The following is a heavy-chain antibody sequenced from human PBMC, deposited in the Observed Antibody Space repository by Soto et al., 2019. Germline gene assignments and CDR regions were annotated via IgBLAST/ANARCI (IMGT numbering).Heavy chain of an antibody. CDR1: GDSMSSSNW. V-gene: IGHV4-4*02. CDR3: VRSEATALDY. Sequence: QVQLQESGPGLLKPSGTLSLTCTVSGDSMSSSNWWNWVRQPPGKGLAWIGETHHSGRTNYNPSLKSRVAISVDRSQNLSPRMAASVTAADTGVYYWVRSEATALDYWGQGILVTVSS. CDR2: THHSGRT. J-gene: IGHJ4*02.